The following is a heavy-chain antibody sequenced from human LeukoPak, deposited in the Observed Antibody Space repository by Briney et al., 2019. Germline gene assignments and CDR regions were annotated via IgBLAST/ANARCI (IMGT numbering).Heavy chain of an antibody. Sequence: GGSLRLSCAASGFTVSSNYMSWVRQAPGKGLEWVSVIYSGGSTYYADSVKGRFTISRDNSKNTLYLQMNSLRAEDTAVYYCVRDCSSTSCHEGWGQGTLVTVSS. CDR1: GFTVSSNY. CDR3: VRDCSSTSCHEG. V-gene: IGHV3-53*01. D-gene: IGHD2-2*01. J-gene: IGHJ4*02. CDR2: IYSGGST.